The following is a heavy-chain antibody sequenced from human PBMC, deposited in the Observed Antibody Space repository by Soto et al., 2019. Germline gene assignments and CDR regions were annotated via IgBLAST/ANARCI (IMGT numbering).Heavy chain of an antibody. D-gene: IGHD2-2*01. J-gene: IGHJ6*02. CDR2: INHSGST. Sequence: SETLSLTCAVYGGSFSGYYWSWIRQPPGKGLEWIGEINHSGSTNYNPSLKSRVTISVDTSKNQFSLKLSSVTAADTAVYYCARGRGRVVPAALNNYYYHYGMDVWRQGTTVTVSS. CDR3: ARGRGRVVPAALNNYYYHYGMDV. CDR1: GGSFSGYY. V-gene: IGHV4-34*01.